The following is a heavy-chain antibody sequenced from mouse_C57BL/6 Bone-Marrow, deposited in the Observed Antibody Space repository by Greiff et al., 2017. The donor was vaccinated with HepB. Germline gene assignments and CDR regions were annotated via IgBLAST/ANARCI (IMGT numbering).Heavy chain of an antibody. CDR2: IDPETGGT. V-gene: IGHV1-15*01. D-gene: IGHD3-2*02. Sequence: QVQLQQSGAELVRPGASVTLSCKASGYTFTDYEMHWVKQTPVHGLEWIGAIDPETGGTAYNQKFKGKAILTADKSSSTAYMELRSLTSDDSAVYYCTRGDSTGYGFAYWGQGTLVTVSA. CDR3: TRGDSTGYGFAY. CDR1: GYTFTDYE. J-gene: IGHJ3*01.